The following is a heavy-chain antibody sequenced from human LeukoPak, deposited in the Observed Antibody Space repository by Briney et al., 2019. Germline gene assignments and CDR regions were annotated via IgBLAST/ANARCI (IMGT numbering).Heavy chain of an antibody. J-gene: IGHJ3*02. Sequence: KSSETLSFTCTVSGGSITNFYGGWIRQSPGKGLELIGYIYYSGTTNYSPSLKSRVSISVDTSKKQFSLKLSSVTAADTAVYYCARSPGGGFDIWGQGTMVTVSS. CDR2: IYYSGTT. CDR3: ARSPGGGFDI. V-gene: IGHV4-59*01. D-gene: IGHD2-15*01. CDR1: GGSITNFY.